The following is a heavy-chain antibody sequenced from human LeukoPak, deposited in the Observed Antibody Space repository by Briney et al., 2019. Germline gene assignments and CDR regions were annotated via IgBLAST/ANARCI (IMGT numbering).Heavy chain of an antibody. D-gene: IGHD2-15*01. V-gene: IGHV1-18*01. CDR2: ISAYNGNT. CDR3: ARDLTPPYIVVVVAATPEDPMDV. CDR1: GYTFTSYG. J-gene: IGHJ6*02. Sequence: ASVKVSCKASGYTFTSYGISWVRQAHGQGLEWMGWISAYNGNTNYAQKLQGRVTMTTDTSTSTAYMELRSLRSDDTAVYYCARDLTPPYIVVVVAATPEDPMDVWGQGTTVTVSS.